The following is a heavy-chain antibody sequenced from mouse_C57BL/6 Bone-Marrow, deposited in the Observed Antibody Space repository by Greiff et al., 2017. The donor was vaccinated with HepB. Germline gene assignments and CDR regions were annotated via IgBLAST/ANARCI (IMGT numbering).Heavy chain of an antibody. CDR1: GYAFSSYW. Sequence: QVQLQQSGAELVKPGASVKISCKASGYAFSSYWMNWVKQRPGKGLEWIGQIYPGDGDTNYNGKFKGKATLTADKSSSTAYMQLSSLTSEDSAVYFCVAYYSNYYAMDYWGQGTSVTVSS. J-gene: IGHJ4*01. V-gene: IGHV1-80*01. CDR3: VAYYSNYYAMDY. CDR2: IYPGDGDT. D-gene: IGHD2-5*01.